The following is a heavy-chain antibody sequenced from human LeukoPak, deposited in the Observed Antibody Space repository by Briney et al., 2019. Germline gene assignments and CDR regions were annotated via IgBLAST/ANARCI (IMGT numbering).Heavy chain of an antibody. CDR1: GFTFSSYA. J-gene: IGHJ6*02. CDR3: ARSTDGSGSYYYYGMDV. Sequence: KTGGSLRLSCAASGFTFSSYAMSWVRQAPGRGLEWVSYISSSGNHIHYTDSVRGRFTISRDNATNSLYLHMNSLRAEDVVVYYCARSTDGSGSYYYYGMDVWGQGTTVTVSS. V-gene: IGHV3-21*05. CDR2: ISSSGNHI. D-gene: IGHD3-10*01.